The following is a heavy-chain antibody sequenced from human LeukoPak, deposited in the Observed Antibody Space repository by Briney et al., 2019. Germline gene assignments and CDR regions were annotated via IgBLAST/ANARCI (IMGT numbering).Heavy chain of an antibody. Sequence: PSETLPLTCTISRGSISTYYWSWIRQTPGTTLEWIGNIHYTGRTRYNPSLESRVTMSLGTPKNEFSLRLTSMTAADSAVYYCARGRPDPQNSDYWDYWGQGILVTVSS. CDR1: RGSISTYY. J-gene: IGHJ4*02. D-gene: IGHD3-22*01. CDR2: IHYTGRT. V-gene: IGHV4-59*13. CDR3: ARGRPDPQNSDYWDY.